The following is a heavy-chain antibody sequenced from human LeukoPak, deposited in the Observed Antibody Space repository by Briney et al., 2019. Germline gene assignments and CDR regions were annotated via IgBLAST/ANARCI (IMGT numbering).Heavy chain of an antibody. CDR2: IYYSDST. D-gene: IGHD3-16*02. CDR3: ARVKAEIYYDYVWGSYRQAAQRRFDP. J-gene: IGHJ5*02. CDR1: GGSINNYF. Sequence: SETLSLTCTVSGGSINNYFWSCIRQPPGKGLECIAYIYYSDSTNYNPSLKSRVTVSVDTSKNQFSLKLSSVTAADTAVYYCARVKAEIYYDYVWGSYRQAAQRRFDPWGQGTLVTVSS. V-gene: IGHV4-59*01.